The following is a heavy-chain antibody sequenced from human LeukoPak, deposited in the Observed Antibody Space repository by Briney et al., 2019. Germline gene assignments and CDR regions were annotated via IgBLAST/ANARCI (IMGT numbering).Heavy chain of an antibody. J-gene: IGHJ6*02. CDR3: ASSGTASRGAMDV. Sequence: PGGSLRLSCAASGLTGSSNFMTWVRPAPGKGLEWVSAMYSGGSTFYADSVRGRFNISRDNSKKTMFLQMSSLRVEDAAVYYCASSGTASRGAMDVWGQGTTVTVSS. D-gene: IGHD1-1*01. CDR2: MYSGGST. CDR1: GLTGSSNF. V-gene: IGHV3-66*01.